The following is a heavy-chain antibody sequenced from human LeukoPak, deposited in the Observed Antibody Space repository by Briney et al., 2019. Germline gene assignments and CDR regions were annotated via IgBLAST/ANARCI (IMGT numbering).Heavy chain of an antibody. CDR1: GGSISSYY. CDR2: IYYSRST. CDR3: ARVVPYSWGNYNDY. Sequence: SETLSLTCTVSGGSISSYYWSWIRQPPGKGLEWIGYIYYSRSTNYNPSLKSRVTISVDTSKNQFSLKLSSVTAADTAVYYCARVVPYSWGNYNDYWGQGTLVTVSS. D-gene: IGHD3-10*01. J-gene: IGHJ4*02. V-gene: IGHV4-59*01.